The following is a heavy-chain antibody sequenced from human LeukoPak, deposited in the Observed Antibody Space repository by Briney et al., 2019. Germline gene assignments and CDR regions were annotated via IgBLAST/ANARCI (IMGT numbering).Heavy chain of an antibody. CDR2: ISAYNGNT. CDR3: ARAVQLITMVRGVIIQEYFQH. D-gene: IGHD3-10*01. Sequence: ASVKVSCKASGYTFTSYGISWVRQAPGQGLEWMGWISAYNGNTNYAQKLQGRVTMTTDTSTSTAYMELRSLRSDDTAVYYCARAVQLITMVRGVIIQEYFQHWGQGTLVTVSS. CDR1: GYTFTSYG. J-gene: IGHJ1*01. V-gene: IGHV1-18*01.